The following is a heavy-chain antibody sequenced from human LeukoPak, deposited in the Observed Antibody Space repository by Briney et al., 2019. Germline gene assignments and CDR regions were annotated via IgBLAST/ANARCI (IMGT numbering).Heavy chain of an antibody. V-gene: IGHV3-74*01. CDR2: ISGDGSRT. CDR3: ARVYGMTGYYYYYGMDV. CDR1: GFSLSSYW. D-gene: IGHD3-9*01. J-gene: IGHJ6*02. Sequence: GGSLRLSCAASGFSLSSYWMHWVRQAPGKGLVWVSRISGDGSRTDYADSVKGRLTISRENAKNSLYLQMNSLRAEDTAVYYCARVYGMTGYYYYYGMDVWGQGTTVTVSS.